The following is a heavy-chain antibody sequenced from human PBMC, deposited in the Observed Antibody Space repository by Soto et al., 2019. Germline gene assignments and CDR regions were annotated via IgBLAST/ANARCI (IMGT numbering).Heavy chain of an antibody. CDR3: ARALVVVINNYFDY. V-gene: IGHV4-38-2*01. J-gene: IGHJ4*02. CDR1: GFSISDAYY. CDR2: VSHSGST. D-gene: IGHD3-22*01. Sequence: SETLSLTCAVSGFSISDAYYWGWIRQPPGKGLEWIGSVSHSGSTYYNPSLKSRVTISIDTSKNQFSLKLTSVTAADTAVYYCARALVVVINNYFDYLGQGARVTVSS.